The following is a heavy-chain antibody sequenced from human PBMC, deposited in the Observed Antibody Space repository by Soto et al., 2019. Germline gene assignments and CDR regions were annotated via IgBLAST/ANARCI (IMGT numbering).Heavy chain of an antibody. D-gene: IGHD5-12*01. J-gene: IGHJ4*02. V-gene: IGHV3-11*06. CDR3: ARALFRSPRYSGYDPLVS. Sequence: GGSLRLSCAASGFTFSDYYMSWIRQAPGKGLEWVSYISSSSSYTNYADSVKGRFTISRDNAKNSLYLQMNSLRAEDTAVYYCARALFRSPRYSGYDPLVSWGQGTLVAVSS. CDR1: GFTFSDYY. CDR2: ISSSSSYT.